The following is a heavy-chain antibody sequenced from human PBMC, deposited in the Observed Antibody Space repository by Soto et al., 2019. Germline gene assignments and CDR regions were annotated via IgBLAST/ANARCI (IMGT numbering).Heavy chain of an antibody. J-gene: IGHJ4*02. CDR2: ISYDGSNK. Sequence: QVQLVESGGGVVQPGRSLRLSCAASGFTFSSYAMHWVRQAPGKGLEWVAVISYDGSNKYYADSVKGRFTISRDNSTNTLYPQMNSLRAEDTAVYYCARSGPTAYCGGDCYSEYYFDYWGQGTLVTVSS. D-gene: IGHD2-21*02. V-gene: IGHV3-30-3*01. CDR3: ARSGPTAYCGGDCYSEYYFDY. CDR1: GFTFSSYA.